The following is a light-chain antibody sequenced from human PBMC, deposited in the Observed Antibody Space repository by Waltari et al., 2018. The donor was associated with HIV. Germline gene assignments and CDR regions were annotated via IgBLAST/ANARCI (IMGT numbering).Light chain of an antibody. CDR1: SSNIGDHT. CDR2: NDD. V-gene: IGLV1-44*01. CDR3: STWQDGLNGVL. Sequence: QSVLTQPPSASGTFGQRVAISCSGCSSNIGDHTVNWYQQVPGEAPKLLIYNDDQRPSGVPDRFSGSKSGTSASLAINGLQSEDEGTYYCSTWQDGLNGVLFGGGTELAVL. J-gene: IGLJ2*01.